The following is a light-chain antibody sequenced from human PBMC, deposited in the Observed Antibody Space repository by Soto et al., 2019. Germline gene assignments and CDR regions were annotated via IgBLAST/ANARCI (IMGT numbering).Light chain of an antibody. CDR3: CSYAGNYNVL. Sequence: QSALTQPRSVSGSPGQSVTISCTGTSSDVGGYKFVSWYQHHPGKAPKLMIYDVSQRPSGVPDRFSGSRSGYTASLTISGLQTEDEADYFCCSYAGNYNVLFGGGTKVTVL. CDR1: SSDVGGYKF. CDR2: DVS. V-gene: IGLV2-11*01. J-gene: IGLJ2*01.